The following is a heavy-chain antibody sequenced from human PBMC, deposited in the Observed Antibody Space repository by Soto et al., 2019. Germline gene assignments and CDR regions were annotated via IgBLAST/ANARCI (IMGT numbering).Heavy chain of an antibody. V-gene: IGHV4-34*01. CDR2: INHSGST. Sequence: QVQLQQWGAGLLKPSETLSLTCAVYGGSFSGYYWSWIRQPPGKGLEWIGEINHSGSTNYNPSLKSRVTISVDTSQNQFSLKLSSVTAADTAVYYCAREGIAVAGHYYYGMDVWGQGTTVTVSS. J-gene: IGHJ6*02. CDR1: GGSFSGYY. D-gene: IGHD6-19*01. CDR3: AREGIAVAGHYYYGMDV.